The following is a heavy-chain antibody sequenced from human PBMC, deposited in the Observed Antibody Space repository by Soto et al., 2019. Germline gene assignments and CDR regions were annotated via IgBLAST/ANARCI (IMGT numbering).Heavy chain of an antibody. CDR1: GVSISTYR. CDR2: IYYSGST. D-gene: IGHD2-21*02. J-gene: IGHJ4*02. V-gene: IGHV4-59*08. CDR3: ARHSPYCGGDCYSYDY. Sequence: SETLSLTYTVSGVSISTYRWSCIRQPPGKELERIGYIYYSGSTNYNPSIKSRFTISVDTSKNQFSLKLSSVTAADTAVYYCARHSPYCGGDCYSYDYWGQGTLVTVS.